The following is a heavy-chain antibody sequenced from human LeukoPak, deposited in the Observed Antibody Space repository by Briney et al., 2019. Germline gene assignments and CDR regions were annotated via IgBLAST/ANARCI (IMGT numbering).Heavy chain of an antibody. CDR3: ARDGVPSEGGSLPDY. CDR1: GYTFTSYY. Sequence: GASVKVSCKASGYTFTSYYMHWVRQAPGQGLEWMGIINPSGGSTSYAQKFQGRVTMTRDTSTSTVYMELSSLRSVDTAVYYCARDGVPSEGGSLPDYWGQGTLVTVSS. D-gene: IGHD1-26*01. CDR2: INPSGGST. J-gene: IGHJ4*02. V-gene: IGHV1-46*01.